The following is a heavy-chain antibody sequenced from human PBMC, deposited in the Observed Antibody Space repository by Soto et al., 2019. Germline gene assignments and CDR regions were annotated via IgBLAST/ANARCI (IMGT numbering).Heavy chain of an antibody. V-gene: IGHV4-31*03. Sequence: SETLSLTCTFSGGSLXSGCYYLSWIRQHPGKGLEWIGYIYYSGSTYYNPSLKSRVTISVDTSKNQFSLKLSSVTAADTAVYYCASDIAAAGRFDYWGQGTLVTVSS. CDR2: IYYSGST. J-gene: IGHJ4*02. CDR3: ASDIAAAGRFDY. D-gene: IGHD6-13*01. CDR1: GGSLXSGCYY.